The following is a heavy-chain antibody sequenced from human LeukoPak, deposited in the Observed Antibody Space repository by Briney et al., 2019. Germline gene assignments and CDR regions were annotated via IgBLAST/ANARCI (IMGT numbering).Heavy chain of an antibody. Sequence: ASVKVSCKASGGTFSSYAISWVRQAPGQGLEWMGGIIPIFGTANYAQKFQGRVTITADESTSTAYMELSSLRSEDTAVYYCARADSSGYYPSFFNYWGQGALVTVSS. D-gene: IGHD3-22*01. CDR1: GGTFSSYA. J-gene: IGHJ4*02. CDR3: ARADSSGYYPSFFNY. V-gene: IGHV1-69*13. CDR2: IIPIFGTA.